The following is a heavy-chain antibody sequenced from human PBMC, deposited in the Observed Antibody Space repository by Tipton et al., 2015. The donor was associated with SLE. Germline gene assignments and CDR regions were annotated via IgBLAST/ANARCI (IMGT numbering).Heavy chain of an antibody. Sequence: SLRLSCAASGFTFSSYGLHWVRQAPGKGLEWVAFIAYDGSNKDYADSVKGRFTISRDKSKNTLYLQMNSLRAEDTAVYFCGMYSPLDFWGQGTLVTVSS. CDR1: GFTFSSYG. V-gene: IGHV3-30*04. J-gene: IGHJ4*02. CDR2: IAYDGSNK. D-gene: IGHD6-13*01. CDR3: GMYSPLDF.